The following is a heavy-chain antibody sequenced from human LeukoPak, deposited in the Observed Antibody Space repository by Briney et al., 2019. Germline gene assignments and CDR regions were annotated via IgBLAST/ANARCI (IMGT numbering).Heavy chain of an antibody. D-gene: IGHD3-16*01. V-gene: IGHV4-28*01. Sequence: SETLSLTCAVSGYSVSSNTWWGWIRQPPGKGLEWIGYINYSGNTYYNPSVKSRVTMSEDTSKNQFSLKLSSVTAVDTAVYYCARRGTVWGAFDIWGQGTMVTVSS. CDR2: INYSGNT. J-gene: IGHJ3*02. CDR1: GYSVSSNTW. CDR3: ARRGTVWGAFDI.